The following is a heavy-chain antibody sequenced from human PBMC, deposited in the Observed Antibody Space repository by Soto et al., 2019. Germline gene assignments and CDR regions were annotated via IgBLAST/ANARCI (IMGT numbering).Heavy chain of an antibody. CDR3: AKDRAIGYSSGWYYFDY. V-gene: IGHV3-30*18. J-gene: IGHJ4*02. D-gene: IGHD6-19*01. CDR2: ISYDGNNK. CDR1: EFTFSSYG. Sequence: QVQLVESGGGVVQPGRSLRLSCAASEFTFSSYGMHWVRQAPGKGLEWVAVISYDGNNKYYADSVKGRFTISRDNSKNTLYLQMNSLRAEDTAVYYCAKDRAIGYSSGWYYFDYWGQGTLVTVSS.